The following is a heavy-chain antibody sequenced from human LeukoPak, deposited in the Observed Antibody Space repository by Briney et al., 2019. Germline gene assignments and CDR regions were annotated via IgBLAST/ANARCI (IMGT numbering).Heavy chain of an antibody. D-gene: IGHD3-22*01. CDR2: INPNGGGT. V-gene: IGHV1-2*06. CDR3: AREILGLYDSSGYYYGLYAFDT. J-gene: IGHJ3*02. CDR1: GYTFTSYY. Sequence: ASVKVSCKASGYTFTSYYMHWVRQAPGQGLELMGRINPNGGGTNYAQKFQGRITMTRDTSNSTAYMALSRLRYADTAVYYCAREILGLYDSSGYYYGLYAFDTWGQGTMVTVSS.